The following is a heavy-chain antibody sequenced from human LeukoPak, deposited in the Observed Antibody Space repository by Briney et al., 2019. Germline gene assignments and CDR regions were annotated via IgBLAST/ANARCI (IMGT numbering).Heavy chain of an antibody. J-gene: IGHJ4*02. D-gene: IGHD5-18*01. CDR2: ISSSGNTM. CDR1: GFTFSSYE. Sequence: PEGSLSLSCAASGFTFSSYEMNWVRQAPGKGLEWVSHISSSGNTMHYADSVKGRFTISRDNAKNSLYLQMNSLRAEDTAVYYCARGGRGIQLWYFDYWGQGTLVTVSS. V-gene: IGHV3-48*03. CDR3: ARGGRGIQLWYFDY.